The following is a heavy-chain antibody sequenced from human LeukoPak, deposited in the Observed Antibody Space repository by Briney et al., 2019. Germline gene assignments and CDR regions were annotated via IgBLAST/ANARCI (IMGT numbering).Heavy chain of an antibody. CDR1: ARSITTYY. J-gene: IGHJ4*02. V-gene: IGHV4-59*01. CDR3: ARSYGSGNYFDY. Sequence: KPSQTLSPACTLSARSITTYYCGCVRQHPRDWREWLGYIYCCGSANYNPSLKSRVTISVDTSKNQFSLKLSSVSAADTAVYYCARSYGSGNYFDYWGQGTLVTVSS. CDR2: IYCCGSA. D-gene: IGHD3-10*01.